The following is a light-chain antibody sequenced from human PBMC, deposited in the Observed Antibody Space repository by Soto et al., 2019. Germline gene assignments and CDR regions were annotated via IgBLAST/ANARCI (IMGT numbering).Light chain of an antibody. CDR2: AAS. Sequence: DIQVTQSPSFLSASVGDRVTITCRASQGISSYLAWYQQKPGKAPKLLIYAASTLQSGVPSRFSGSGSGTEFTLTISGLQPDDFATYYCQHYNSYSEAFGQGTKVDIK. J-gene: IGKJ1*01. CDR3: QHYNSYSEA. V-gene: IGKV1-9*01. CDR1: QGISSY.